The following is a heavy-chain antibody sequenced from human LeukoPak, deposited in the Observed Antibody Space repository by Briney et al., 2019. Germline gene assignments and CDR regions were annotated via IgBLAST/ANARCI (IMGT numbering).Heavy chain of an antibody. CDR3: AGQHDSNGYYFY. Sequence: SETLSLTCAVTGNSISSGYYWGWIRQPPGEGLEWIGSIYHIGSTYYNPSLKSRVTISVDTSKNRFSLKLSSVTAGDTAVYYCAGQHDSNGYYFYWGQGTLVTVSS. D-gene: IGHD3-22*01. CDR1: GNSISSGYY. CDR2: IYHIGST. V-gene: IGHV4-38-2*01. J-gene: IGHJ4*02.